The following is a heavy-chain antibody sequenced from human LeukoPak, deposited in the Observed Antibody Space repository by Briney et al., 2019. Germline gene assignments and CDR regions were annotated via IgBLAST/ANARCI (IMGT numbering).Heavy chain of an antibody. CDR1: GYSFTSYW. D-gene: IGHD2-2*01. CDR3: ARLGDFGCSSTSCYARNAFDI. Sequence: RESLKISCKGSGYSFTSYWISWVRQMPGKGLEWMGRIDPSDSYTNYSPSFQGHVTISADKSISTAYLQWSSLKASDTAMYYCARLGDFGCSSTSCYARNAFDIWGQGTMVTVSS. CDR2: IDPSDSYT. J-gene: IGHJ3*02. V-gene: IGHV5-10-1*01.